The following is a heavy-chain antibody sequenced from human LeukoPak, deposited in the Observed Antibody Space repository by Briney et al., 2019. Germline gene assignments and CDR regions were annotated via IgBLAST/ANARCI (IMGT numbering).Heavy chain of an antibody. CDR3: ARDPDYYDSSGDNWFDP. CDR1: GFTFSSYW. V-gene: IGHV3-7*01. D-gene: IGHD3-22*01. Sequence: GGSLRLSCAASGFTFSSYWMSWVRQAPGKGLEWVANIKQDGSEKYYVDSVKGRFTISRDNAKNSLYLQMNSLRAEDTAVYYCARDPDYYDSSGDNWFDPWGQGTLVTVSS. J-gene: IGHJ5*02. CDR2: IKQDGSEK.